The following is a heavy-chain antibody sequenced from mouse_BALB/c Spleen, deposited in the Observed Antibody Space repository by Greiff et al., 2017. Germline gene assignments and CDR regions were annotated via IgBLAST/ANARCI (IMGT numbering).Heavy chain of an antibody. CDR1: GFSLSTYGIG. CDR3: ARYYRDEYYFDY. CDR2: IWWNDNK. Sequence: QVTLKVSGPGILQPSQTLSLTCSFSGFSLSTYGIGVGWIRQPSGKGLEWLAHIWWNDNKYYNTALKSRLTISKDTSNNQVFLKIASVDTADTATYYCARYYRDEYYFDYWGQGTTLTVSS. D-gene: IGHD2-14*01. V-gene: IGHV8-11*01. J-gene: IGHJ2*01.